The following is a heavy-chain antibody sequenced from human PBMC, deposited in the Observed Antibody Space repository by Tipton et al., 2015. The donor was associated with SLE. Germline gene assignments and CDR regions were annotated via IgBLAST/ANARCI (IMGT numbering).Heavy chain of an antibody. CDR2: IYHSGST. Sequence: TLSLTCTVSGYSISSGYYWGWIRQPPGKGLEWIGSIYHSGSTYYNPSLKSRVTISVDTPKNQFSLKLSSVTAADTAVYYCASPLRFWSGFQTLDAFDIWGQGTMVTVSS. CDR3: ASPLRFWSGFQTLDAFDI. CDR1: GYSISSGYY. J-gene: IGHJ3*02. D-gene: IGHD3-3*01. V-gene: IGHV4-38-2*02.